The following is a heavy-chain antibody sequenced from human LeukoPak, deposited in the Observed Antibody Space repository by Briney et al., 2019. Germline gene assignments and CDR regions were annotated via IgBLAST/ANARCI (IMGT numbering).Heavy chain of an antibody. V-gene: IGHV3-15*01. CDR2: IKSKSDGGTT. CDR3: ATQSSTWYSAEYLQH. J-gene: IGHJ1*01. Sequence: GGSLRLSCAASGFTFSNAWMSWVRQAPGKGLEWVGRIKSKSDGGTTDYAAPVKGRLTISRDDSKTTLYLQMNTLETEDTAVYYCATQSSTWYSAEYLQHWGQGTLVTVSS. D-gene: IGHD6-13*01. CDR1: GFTFSNAW.